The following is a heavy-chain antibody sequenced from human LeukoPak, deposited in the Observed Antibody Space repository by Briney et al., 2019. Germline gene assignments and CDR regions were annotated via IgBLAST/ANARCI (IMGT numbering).Heavy chain of an antibody. Sequence: SETLSLTCTVSGGSISSYYWSWIRQPPGKGLEWIRYIYYSGSTNYNPSLKSRVTISVDTSKNQFSLRLSSVTAADTAVYYCARAGYYDILTGPTLDYWGQGTLVTVSS. CDR2: IYYSGST. CDR3: ARAGYYDILTGPTLDY. CDR1: GGSISSYY. J-gene: IGHJ4*02. V-gene: IGHV4-59*01. D-gene: IGHD3-9*01.